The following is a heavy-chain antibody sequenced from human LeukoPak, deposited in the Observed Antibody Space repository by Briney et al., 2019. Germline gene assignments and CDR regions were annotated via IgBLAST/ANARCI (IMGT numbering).Heavy chain of an antibody. CDR1: GGSISSSSYY. D-gene: IGHD4-23*01. CDR3: ARVGGYGGNAGPHYFDY. CDR2: IYHSGST. J-gene: IGHJ4*02. Sequence: SETLSLTCTVSGGSISSSSYYWSWIRQPPGKGLEWIGYIYHSGSTYYNPSLKSRVTISVDRSKNQFSLKLSSVTAADTAVYYCARVGGYGGNAGPHYFDYWGQGTLVTVSS. V-gene: IGHV4-30-2*01.